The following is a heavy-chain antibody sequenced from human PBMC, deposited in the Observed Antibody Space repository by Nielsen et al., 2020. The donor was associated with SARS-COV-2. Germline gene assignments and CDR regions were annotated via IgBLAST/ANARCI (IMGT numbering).Heavy chain of an antibody. CDR3: ARETGDSASSWFEF. J-gene: IGHJ5*01. CDR1: GFMFSNYA. D-gene: IGHD7-27*01. CDR2: ISYDGNTA. Sequence: SLKISCAASGFMFSNYAMHWVHQAPGKGLEWVAIISYDGNTAYNEHSVKGRFTISRDNSRHTVFLQMNNLRVQDTAVYYCARETGDSASSWFEFWGQGVLVTVSS. V-gene: IGHV3-30-3*01.